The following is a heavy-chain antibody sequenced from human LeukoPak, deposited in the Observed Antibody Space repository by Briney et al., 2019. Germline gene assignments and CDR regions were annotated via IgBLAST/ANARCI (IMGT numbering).Heavy chain of an antibody. J-gene: IGHJ6*02. V-gene: IGHV3-23*01. D-gene: IGHD1-26*01. Sequence: GGSLRLSCAASGFTFSNYAMSWVRQAPGQGLEWVSGISGNSGNADYADSVQGRVTISRDKSKTTDYLQLNSLRAEDTAVFYCAKDREYSGSYRPAPTRYCDGMDVWGQGATVTVS. CDR2: ISGNSGNA. CDR1: GFTFSNYA. CDR3: AKDREYSGSYRPAPTRYCDGMDV.